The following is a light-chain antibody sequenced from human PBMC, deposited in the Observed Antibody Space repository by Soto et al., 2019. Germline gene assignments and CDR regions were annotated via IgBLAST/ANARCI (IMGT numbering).Light chain of an antibody. CDR1: QSISSW. J-gene: IGKJ1*01. CDR2: KAS. V-gene: IGKV1-5*03. CDR3: QQYNSYSET. Sequence: DIQMTQSPSTLSASVGDRVTITCRASQSISSWLAWYQQKPGKAPKLLIYKASSLESGVPSRFSGSGSGTEFTLTISSLQPDDFANYYCQQYNSYSETFGHGTKVDIK.